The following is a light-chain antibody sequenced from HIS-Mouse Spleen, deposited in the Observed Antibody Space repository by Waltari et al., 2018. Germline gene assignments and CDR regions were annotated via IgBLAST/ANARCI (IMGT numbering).Light chain of an antibody. CDR3: DSRDSSGNHRVV. J-gene: IGLJ2*01. CDR1: SLRSYY. V-gene: IGLV3-19*01. Sequence: SSELTQDPAVSVALGQTVRITCQGDSLRSYYASWYQQKPGQAPVLVIYGKNNRPSGIPDRFSGSRSGNTASLTITGAQAEDEADYYCDSRDSSGNHRVVFGGGTKLTVL. CDR2: GKN.